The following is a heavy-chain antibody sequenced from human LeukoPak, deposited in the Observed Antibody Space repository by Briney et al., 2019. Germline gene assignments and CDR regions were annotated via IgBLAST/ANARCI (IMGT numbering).Heavy chain of an antibody. J-gene: IGHJ6*02. Sequence: GGSLRLSCAASGFTFSTYAMSWVRQAPGKGLEWVSVISGSGGTTYYAESVKGRFTVSRDNSKNTLSLQMNSLRAEDTAVYFCAKVSGAAGFQKGTYYYYGMDVWGQGTTVTVSS. V-gene: IGHV3-23*01. CDR1: GFTFSTYA. CDR3: AKVSGAAGFQKGTYYYYGMDV. D-gene: IGHD6-13*01. CDR2: ISGSGGTT.